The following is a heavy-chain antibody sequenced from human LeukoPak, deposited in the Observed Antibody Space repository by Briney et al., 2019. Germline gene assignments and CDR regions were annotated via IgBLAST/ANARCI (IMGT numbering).Heavy chain of an antibody. CDR1: GYTFTSYG. Sequence: GASVKVSCKASGYTFTSYGISWVRQAPGQGLEWMGRIIPILGIANYAQKLQGRVTITADKSTSTAYMELSSLRSEDTAVYYCARASAYYYDSSGYYYVEDYWGQGTLVTVSS. D-gene: IGHD3-22*01. J-gene: IGHJ4*02. CDR2: IIPILGIA. V-gene: IGHV1-69*04. CDR3: ARASAYYYDSSGYYYVEDY.